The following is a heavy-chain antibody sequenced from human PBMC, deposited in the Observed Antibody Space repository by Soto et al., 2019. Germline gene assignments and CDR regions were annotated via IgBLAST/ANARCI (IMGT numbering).Heavy chain of an antibody. CDR2: IYWNDDK. CDR1: GFSLSTSGVG. Sequence: QITLKESGPTLVKPTQTLTLTCTFSGFSLSTSGVGVGWIRQPPGKALEWLALIYWNDDKRYSPSLKSRLTITKDTSKNQVVLTMTNMDPVDTATYYCAHRLSGDTAYPSQGWFDPWGQGTLVTVSS. V-gene: IGHV2-5*01. D-gene: IGHD5-18*01. CDR3: AHRLSGDTAYPSQGWFDP. J-gene: IGHJ5*02.